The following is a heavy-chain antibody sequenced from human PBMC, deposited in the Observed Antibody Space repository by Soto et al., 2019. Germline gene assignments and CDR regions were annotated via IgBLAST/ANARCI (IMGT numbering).Heavy chain of an antibody. V-gene: IGHV3-23*01. CDR1: GFTVSSNY. CDR3: AKDTYGVTMVRVSRGPAY. D-gene: IGHD3-10*01. J-gene: IGHJ4*02. CDR2: ISGSGGST. Sequence: GESLKISCAASGFTVSSNYMSWVRQAPGKGLEWVSAISGSGGSTYYADSVKGRFTISRDNSKNTLYLQMNSLRAEDTAVYYCAKDTYGVTMVRVSRGPAYWGQGTLVPVSS.